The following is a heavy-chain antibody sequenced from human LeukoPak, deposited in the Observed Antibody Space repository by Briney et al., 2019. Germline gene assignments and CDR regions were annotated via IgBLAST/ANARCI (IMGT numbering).Heavy chain of an antibody. D-gene: IGHD4-11*01. CDR3: ATGLPRPVHAFDI. CDR2: FYPEDGET. Sequence: ASVKVSCKVSGYTLTELSMHWVRQAPGKGLEWMGGFYPEDGETIYAQKFQGRVTVTEDTSTDTAYMELSSLRSEDTAVYYCATGLPRPVHAFDIWGQGTMVTVSS. J-gene: IGHJ3*02. V-gene: IGHV1-24*01. CDR1: GYTLTELS.